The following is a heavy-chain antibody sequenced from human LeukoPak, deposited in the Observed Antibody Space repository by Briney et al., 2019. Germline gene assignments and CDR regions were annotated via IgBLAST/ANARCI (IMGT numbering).Heavy chain of an antibody. CDR3: ARGSSGSYYNSRFDY. V-gene: IGHV3-23*01. D-gene: IGHD3-10*01. CDR1: GFTFSGYA. CDR2: ISGNGGSP. J-gene: IGHJ4*02. Sequence: GGSLRLSCAASGFTFSGYAMSWVRQAPGKGLEWVSAISGNGGSPYYADSVKGRFTISRDNSQNMQYLQMNSLRAEDTAVYYCARGSSGSYYNSRFDYWGQGTLVTVSS.